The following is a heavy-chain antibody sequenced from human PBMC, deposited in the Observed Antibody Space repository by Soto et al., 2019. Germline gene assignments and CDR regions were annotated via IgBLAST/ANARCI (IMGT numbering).Heavy chain of an antibody. CDR1: GGSISSGGYY. J-gene: IGHJ6*03. Sequence: SETLSLTCTVSGGSISSGGYYWSWIRQHPGKGLEWIGYIYYSGSTYYNPSLKSRVTISVDTSKNQFSLKLSSVTAADTAVYYCARATQGEGYDFWSGYYSIPYYYYYYMDVWGKGTTVTVSS. CDR2: IYYSGST. V-gene: IGHV4-31*03. D-gene: IGHD3-3*01. CDR3: ARATQGEGYDFWSGYYSIPYYYYYYMDV.